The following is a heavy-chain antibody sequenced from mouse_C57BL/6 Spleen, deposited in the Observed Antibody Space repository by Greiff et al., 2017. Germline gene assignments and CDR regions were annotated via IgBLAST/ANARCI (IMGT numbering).Heavy chain of an antibody. D-gene: IGHD2-4*01. CDR3: ARRGYYDYDEDAMDY. V-gene: IGHV1-80*01. Sequence: QVQLQQSGAELVKPGASVKISCKASGYAFSSYWMNWVKQRPGKGLEWIGQIYPGDGDTNYNGKFKGKATLTADKSSSTAYMQLSSLTSEDSAVYFCARRGYYDYDEDAMDYWGQGTSVTVSS. CDR2: IYPGDGDT. CDR1: GYAFSSYW. J-gene: IGHJ4*01.